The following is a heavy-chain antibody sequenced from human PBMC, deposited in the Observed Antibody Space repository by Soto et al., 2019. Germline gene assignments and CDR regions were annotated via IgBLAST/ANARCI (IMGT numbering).Heavy chain of an antibody. CDR2: IGSGGRNI. V-gene: IGHV3-11*01. D-gene: IGHD6-19*01. CDR1: GFTFSDYY. Sequence: PGGSLRLSCAASGFTFSDYYMTWIRQAPGKGLEWVSYIGSGGRNIYYADSVKGRFTISRDDAKNTLYLQMNSLRVEDTGVYYCARDESSSEWHFDSWGQGTLVTVSS. CDR3: ARDESSSEWHFDS. J-gene: IGHJ4*02.